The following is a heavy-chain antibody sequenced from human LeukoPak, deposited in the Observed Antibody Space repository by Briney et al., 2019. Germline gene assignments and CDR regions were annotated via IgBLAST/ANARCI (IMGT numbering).Heavy chain of an antibody. D-gene: IGHD4-17*01. Sequence: GGSLRLSCAASGFTFSSYEMNWVRQAPGKGLEWVSYISSSGSTIYYADSVKGRFTISRDNAKNSLYLQMNSLRAEDTAVYYCARVSPNTVTTLQYFDSWGQGTLVTVSS. CDR1: GFTFSSYE. V-gene: IGHV3-48*03. CDR3: ARVSPNTVTTLQYFDS. CDR2: ISSSGSTI. J-gene: IGHJ4*02.